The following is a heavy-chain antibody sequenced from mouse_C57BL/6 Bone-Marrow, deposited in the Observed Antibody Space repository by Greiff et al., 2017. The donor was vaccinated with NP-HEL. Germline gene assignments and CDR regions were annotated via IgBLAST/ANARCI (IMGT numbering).Heavy chain of an antibody. D-gene: IGHD1-1*01. J-gene: IGHJ3*01. CDR1: GYTFTSYW. V-gene: IGHV1-59*01. Sequence: VKLQQPGAELVRPGTSVKLSCKASGYTFTSYWMHWVKQRPGQGLEWIGVIDPSDSYTNYNQKFKGKATLTVDTSSSTAYMQLSSLTSEDSAVYYCARGYYGSSPWFAYWGQGTLVTVSA. CDR2: IDPSDSYT. CDR3: ARGYYGSSPWFAY.